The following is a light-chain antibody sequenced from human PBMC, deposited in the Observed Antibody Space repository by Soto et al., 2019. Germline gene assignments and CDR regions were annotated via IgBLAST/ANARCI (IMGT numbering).Light chain of an antibody. CDR3: RRRGNWFS. CDR1: LSIGRS. V-gene: IGKV3-11*01. J-gene: IGKJ3*01. CDR2: DVS. Sequence: EIVLTQAPATLSLSPGERATLACRASLSIGRSSSWYQHKPGQAPRLLIHDVSIRANYIPATFSGSGSGTDFTLSISSIEPDGFAVYYCRRRGNWFSFGPAAKVDI.